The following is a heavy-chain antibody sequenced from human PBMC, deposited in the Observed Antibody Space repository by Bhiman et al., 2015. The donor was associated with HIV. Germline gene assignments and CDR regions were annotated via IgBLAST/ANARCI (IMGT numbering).Heavy chain of an antibody. J-gene: IGHJ6*02. Sequence: QVQLVESGGGVVQPGRSLRLSCAASGFTFSSYAMHWVRQAPGKGLEWVAVISYDGSNKYYADSVKGRFTISRDNAKSALYLQMNSLRAEDTAVYYCARDREVSPELRSYYGMDVWGQGTTVTVSS. CDR3: ARDREVSPELRSYYGMDV. CDR1: GFTFSSYA. CDR2: ISYDGSNK. D-gene: IGHD1-7*01. V-gene: IGHV3-30-3*01.